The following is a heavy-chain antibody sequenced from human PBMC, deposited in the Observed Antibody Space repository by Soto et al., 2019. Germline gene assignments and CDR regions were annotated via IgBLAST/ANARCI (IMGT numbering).Heavy chain of an antibody. V-gene: IGHV4-59*01. J-gene: IGHJ6*02. Sequence: QVQLQESGPGLVKPSETLSLTCTVSGGSLSDYYWSWIRQPPGKGLEWIGYIHDSGSTKSNPSLQSRVTISVYTSKHPFTLKESSVTAADTAVYYCPRRTALVSYGLNVWGQGPTVTVAS. CDR2: IHDSGST. CDR1: GGSLSDYY. CDR3: PRRTALVSYGLNV. D-gene: IGHD5-18*01.